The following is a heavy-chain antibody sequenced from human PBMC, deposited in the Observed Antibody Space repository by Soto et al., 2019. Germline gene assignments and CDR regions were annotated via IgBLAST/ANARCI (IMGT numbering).Heavy chain of an antibody. CDR2: INPNSGGT. D-gene: IGHD2-2*01. CDR3: ARPYCSSTSCYAFDI. Sequence: ASVKVSCKASGYTFTGYYMHRVRQAPGQGLEWMGWINPNSGGTNYAQKFQGWVTMTRDTSISTAYMELSRLRSDDTAVYYCARPYCSSTSCYAFDIWGQGTMVTVSS. V-gene: IGHV1-2*04. J-gene: IGHJ3*02. CDR1: GYTFTGYY.